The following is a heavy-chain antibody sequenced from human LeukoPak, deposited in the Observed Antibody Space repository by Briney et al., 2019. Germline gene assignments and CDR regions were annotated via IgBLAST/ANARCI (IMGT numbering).Heavy chain of an antibody. CDR1: GFTFSSFW. CDR2: INADGKNT. J-gene: IGHJ4*02. CDR3: VYSGYDWTYYFDW. V-gene: IGHV3-74*01. D-gene: IGHD5-12*01. Sequence: GGSLRLSCAASGFTFSSFWMHWVRQTPGKGLVWVSRINADGKNTTYADSVKGRFTISRDNAKNTLYLQMSSLRAEDTAIYYCVYSGYDWTYYFDWWGQGTLVTVSS.